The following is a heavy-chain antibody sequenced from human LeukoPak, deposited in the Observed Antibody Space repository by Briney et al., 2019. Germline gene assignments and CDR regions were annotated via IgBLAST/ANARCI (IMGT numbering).Heavy chain of an antibody. CDR3: ARVRPGSNYVDFDY. V-gene: IGHV3-33*05. CDR2: ISYDGSNK. CDR1: GFTFSSCG. D-gene: IGHD4-11*01. J-gene: IGHJ4*02. Sequence: GGSLRLSCAASGFTFSSCGMHWVRQAPGKGLEWVAVISYDGSNKYYAGSVKGRFTISRDNSKSTLYLQMNSLRAEDTAVYYCARVRPGSNYVDFDYWGLGTLVTVSS.